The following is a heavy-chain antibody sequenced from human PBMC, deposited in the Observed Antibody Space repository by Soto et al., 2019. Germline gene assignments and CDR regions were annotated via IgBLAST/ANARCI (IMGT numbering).Heavy chain of an antibody. V-gene: IGHV4-34*01. CDR2: INHSGST. CDR1: GGSFSGYY. Sequence: SETLSLTCAVYGGSFSGYYWSWIRQPPGKGLEWIGEINHSGSTDYNPSLKSRVTISVDTSKNQFPLKLSSVTAADTAVYYCARGRRNWFDPWGQGTLVTVSS. CDR3: ARGRRNWFDP. J-gene: IGHJ5*02.